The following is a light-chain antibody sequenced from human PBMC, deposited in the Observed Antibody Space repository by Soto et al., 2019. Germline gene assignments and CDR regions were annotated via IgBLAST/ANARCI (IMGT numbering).Light chain of an antibody. V-gene: IGKV3-15*01. CDR1: QSVSTN. CDR2: GSS. Sequence: EIVMTQSPATLSLSPGEGGTLSCRASQSVSTNLACYQQKPGQAPRLLIYGSSTRATGIPARFSGSGSGTEFTLTISGLQSEDFAVYYCQQYNNWPPWTCGQGTKVEIK. CDR3: QQYNNWPPWT. J-gene: IGKJ1*01.